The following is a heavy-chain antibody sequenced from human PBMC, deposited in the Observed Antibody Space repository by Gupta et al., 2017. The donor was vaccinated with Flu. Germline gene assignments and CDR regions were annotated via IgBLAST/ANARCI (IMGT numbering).Heavy chain of an antibody. J-gene: IGHJ5*02. V-gene: IGHV5-51*01. D-gene: IGHD2-21*02. Sequence: VRQMPGKGLEWMGIIYPGDSDTRYNPSFQGQVAISADKSINTAYLQWSSLKASDTAMYYCARRGGDSEWFDPWGQGTLVTVSS. CDR2: IYPGDSDT. CDR3: ARRGGDSEWFDP.